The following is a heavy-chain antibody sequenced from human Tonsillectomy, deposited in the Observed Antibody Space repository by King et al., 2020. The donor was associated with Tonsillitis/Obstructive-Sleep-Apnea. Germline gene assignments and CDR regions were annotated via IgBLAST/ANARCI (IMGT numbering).Heavy chain of an antibody. D-gene: IGHD3-10*01. CDR2: ISYDGSNK. V-gene: IGHV3-30*04. Sequence: VQLVESGGGVVQPGKSLRLSCAASGFIFSTYAIHWVRQAPGKGLEWVALISYDGSNKYYADSVKGRFTISRDNSKNTLYLQMNSLRAEDTAVYYCARVGFLRGVFNWFDPWGQGTLVTVSS. J-gene: IGHJ5*02. CDR3: ARVGFLRGVFNWFDP. CDR1: GFIFSTYA.